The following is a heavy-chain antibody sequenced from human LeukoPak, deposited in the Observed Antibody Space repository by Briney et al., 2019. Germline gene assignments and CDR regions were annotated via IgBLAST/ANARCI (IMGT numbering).Heavy chain of an antibody. CDR1: GGSISSGSYY. J-gene: IGHJ5*02. V-gene: IGHV4-61*02. CDR2: IYTSGST. CDR3: ARHEYSGSYYGLSWFDP. Sequence: SETLSLTCTVSGGSISSGSYYWSWIRQPAGKGLEWIGRIYTSGSTNYNPSLKSRVTISVDTSKNQFSLKLSSVTAADTAVYYCARHEYSGSYYGLSWFDPWGQGTLVTVSS. D-gene: IGHD1-26*01.